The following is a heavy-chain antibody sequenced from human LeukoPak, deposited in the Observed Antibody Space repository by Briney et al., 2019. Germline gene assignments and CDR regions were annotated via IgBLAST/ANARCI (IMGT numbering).Heavy chain of an antibody. CDR1: GFTFSSYA. D-gene: IGHD3-3*01. J-gene: IGHJ4*02. CDR3: AKDQARFLEWTPFDY. Sequence: GGSLRLSCAASGFTFSSYAMSWVRQAPGKGLEWVSAISGSGGSTYYADSVKGRFTISRDNSKNTLYLQMNSLRAEDTAVYYCAKDQARFLEWTPFDYWGQGTLVTVSS. V-gene: IGHV3-23*01. CDR2: ISGSGGST.